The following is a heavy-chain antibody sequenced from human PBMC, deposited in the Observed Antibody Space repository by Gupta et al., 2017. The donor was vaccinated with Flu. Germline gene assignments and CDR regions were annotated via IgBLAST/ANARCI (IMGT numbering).Heavy chain of an antibody. CDR1: GFTFSSYG. CDR3: ANLSPPRAEVVVTPFDY. Sequence: QVQLVESGGGVVQPGRSLRLSCAASGFTFSSYGMHWVRQAPGKGLEWVAVISYDGSNKYYADSVKGRFTISRDNSKNTLYLQMNSLRAEDTAVYYCANLSPPRAEVVVTPFDYWGQGTLVTVSS. J-gene: IGHJ4*02. CDR2: ISYDGSNK. D-gene: IGHD3-22*01. V-gene: IGHV3-30*18.